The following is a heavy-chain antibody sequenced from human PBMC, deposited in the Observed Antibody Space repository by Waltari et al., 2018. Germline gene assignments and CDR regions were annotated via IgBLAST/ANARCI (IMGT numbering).Heavy chain of an antibody. Sequence: QVQLQESGPGLVKPSETLSLTCTVSGGSISSHYWSGIRQPPGKGLEWIGYIYYSGSTNYNPSLKSRVTISVDTSKNQFSLKLSSVTAADTAVYYCARAKSNDQAFDYWGQGTLVTVSS. CDR2: IYYSGST. CDR1: GGSISSHY. V-gene: IGHV4-59*11. D-gene: IGHD2-8*01. CDR3: ARAKSNDQAFDY. J-gene: IGHJ4*02.